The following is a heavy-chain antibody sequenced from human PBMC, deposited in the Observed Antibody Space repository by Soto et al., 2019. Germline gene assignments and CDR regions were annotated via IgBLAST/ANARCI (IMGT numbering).Heavy chain of an antibody. Sequence: PSETLSLTCAVSGGSISSSNWWSWVRQPPGKGLEWIGEIYHSGSTNYNPSLKSRVTISVDKSKNQFSLKLSSVTAADTAVYYCATWSLYYYDSSGYYNWFDPWGQGTLVTVSS. D-gene: IGHD3-22*01. CDR1: GGSISSSNW. J-gene: IGHJ5*02. CDR3: ATWSLYYYDSSGYYNWFDP. CDR2: IYHSGST. V-gene: IGHV4-4*02.